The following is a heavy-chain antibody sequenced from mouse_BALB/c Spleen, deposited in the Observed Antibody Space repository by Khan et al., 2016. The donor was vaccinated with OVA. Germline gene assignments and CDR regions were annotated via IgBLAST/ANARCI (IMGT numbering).Heavy chain of an antibody. V-gene: IGHV1-7*01. CDR1: GYTFTTYW. J-gene: IGHJ3*01. CDR2: INPSTGYT. Sequence: VQLQQSGAELAQPGASVKMSCKTSGYTFTTYWMHWVKQRPGQGLEWIGYINPSTGYTEYNQRFKDKATLPTDQSSSQAYLQLSRLTSEDSAVXYGTRRGLYGIFPYWGQGTLVTVSA. CDR3: TRRGLYGIFPY. D-gene: IGHD2-1*01.